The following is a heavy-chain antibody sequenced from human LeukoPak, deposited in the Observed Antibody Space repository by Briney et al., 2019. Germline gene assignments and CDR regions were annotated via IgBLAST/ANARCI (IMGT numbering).Heavy chain of an antibody. CDR3: VKDSSSGSYFDY. CDR2: ISSNGGST. Sequence: GGSLRLSCTASGFTFSRYAMHWVRQAPGKGLEYVSAISSNGGSTYYADSVKGRFTISRDNSRNTLHLQMSSLRVEDTAVYYCVKDSSSGSYFDYWGQGPLITVSS. J-gene: IGHJ4*02. CDR1: GFTFSRYA. D-gene: IGHD3-10*01. V-gene: IGHV3-64D*06.